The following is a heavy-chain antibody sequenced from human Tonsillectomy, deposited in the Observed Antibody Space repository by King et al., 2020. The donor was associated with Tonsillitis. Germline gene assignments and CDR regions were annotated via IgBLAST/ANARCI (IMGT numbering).Heavy chain of an antibody. CDR2: IYYSGST. CDR3: AGLVVGPGSYWYFDL. D-gene: IGHD2-2*01. V-gene: IGHV4-39*07. J-gene: IGHJ2*01. Sequence: LQLQESGPGLVKPSETLSLTCTVSGGSISSSSYYWGWIRQPPGKGLEWIGSIYYSGSTYYNPSLKSRVTISVDTSKNQFSLKLSSVTAADTAVYYCAGLVVGPGSYWYFDLWGRGTLVTVSS. CDR1: GGSISSSSYY.